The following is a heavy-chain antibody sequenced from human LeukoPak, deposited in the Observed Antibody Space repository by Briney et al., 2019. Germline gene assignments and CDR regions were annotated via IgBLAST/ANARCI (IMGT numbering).Heavy chain of an antibody. D-gene: IGHD6-13*01. J-gene: IGHJ6*03. Sequence: GGSLRLSCAASGFTFRTYCMSWVRQAPGKGLEWVANIMQDGNDKYYVDSVKGRFTISRDNGKNSLYLQMNSLRAEDTAVYYCASDKTAQLDNYYYYMDVWGKGTTVTISS. CDR3: ASDKTAQLDNYYYYMDV. CDR2: IMQDGNDK. CDR1: GFTFRTYC. V-gene: IGHV3-7*01.